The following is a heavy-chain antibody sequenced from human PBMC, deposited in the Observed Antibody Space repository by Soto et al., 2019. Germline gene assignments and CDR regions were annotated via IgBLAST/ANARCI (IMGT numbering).Heavy chain of an antibody. CDR2: VSNGGST. J-gene: IGHJ4*02. CDR1: GFTFSSYA. Sequence: DVQLLESGGGLVQPEGSLRLSCAASGFTFSSYAMGCARQGPGKGLEWVAVVSNGGSTHYADSVRGRFTISRDNSKNTLSLQMNSLTAEDTAVYFCAKRRGAGGHFDYWGQGALVTVSS. CDR3: AKRRGAGGHFDY. D-gene: IGHD2-15*01. V-gene: IGHV3-23*01.